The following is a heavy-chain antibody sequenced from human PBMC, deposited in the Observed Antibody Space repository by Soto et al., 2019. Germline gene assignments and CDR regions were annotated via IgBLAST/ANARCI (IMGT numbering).Heavy chain of an antibody. CDR1: GGSISSGGYY. CDR3: ARYSHYYDSSQFRTTRTGRTFDY. V-gene: IGHV4-31*03. D-gene: IGHD3-22*01. Sequence: SETLSLTCTVSGGSISSGGYYWSWIRQHPGKGLEWIGYIYYSGSTYYNPSLKSRVTISVDTSKNQFSLKLSSVTAADTAVYYCARYSHYYDSSQFRTTRTGRTFDYWGQGTLVTVSS. J-gene: IGHJ4*02. CDR2: IYYSGST.